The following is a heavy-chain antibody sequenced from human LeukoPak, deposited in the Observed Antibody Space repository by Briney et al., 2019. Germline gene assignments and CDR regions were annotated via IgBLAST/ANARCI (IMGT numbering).Heavy chain of an antibody. CDR3: VRDKDGYNF. Sequence: GGSLRLSCAASGFTFNTYVMHWVRQAPGEGLVWVARIDTDGKTTTYADSVKGGFTISRDNAKNMLYVQMNSLRAEDTAVYYCVRDKDGYNFWGQGTLVSVSS. CDR2: IDTDGKTT. CDR1: GFTFNTYV. V-gene: IGHV3-74*01. J-gene: IGHJ4*02. D-gene: IGHD5-24*01.